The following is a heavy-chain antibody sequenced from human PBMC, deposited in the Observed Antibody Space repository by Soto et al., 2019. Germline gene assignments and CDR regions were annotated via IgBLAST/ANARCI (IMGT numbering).Heavy chain of an antibody. J-gene: IGHJ4*02. Sequence: EVQLVESGGGLVKPGGSLRLSCAASGFNFNSYTINWVRQAPGKRLEWLSSISSSGYIFSTDSVRGRFTISRDNAKNSVYLQINSLRAEDTAVYFCAKGVVREPAYFDYWGQGTLVTVSS. CDR1: GFNFNSYT. D-gene: IGHD3-10*01. V-gene: IGHV3-21*01. CDR3: AKGVVREPAYFDY. CDR2: ISSSGYI.